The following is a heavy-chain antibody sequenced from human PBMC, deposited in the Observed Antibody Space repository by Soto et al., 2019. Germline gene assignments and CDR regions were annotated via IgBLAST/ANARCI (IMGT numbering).Heavy chain of an antibody. CDR3: VAVVLVPATPKRYWFDP. J-gene: IGHJ5*02. V-gene: IGHV4-59*08. Sequence: PSETLSLTCTVSGGSISSYYWSWIRQPPGKGLEWIGYVHDSWGSHYNPSLKSRVTISVDTSKNQFSLKLSSVTAADTAVYYCVAVVLVPATPKRYWFDPPGQGTLVTVSS. CDR1: GGSISSYY. CDR2: VHDSWGS. D-gene: IGHD2-2*01.